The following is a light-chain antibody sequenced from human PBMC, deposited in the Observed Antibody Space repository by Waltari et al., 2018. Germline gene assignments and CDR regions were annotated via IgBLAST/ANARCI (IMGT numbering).Light chain of an antibody. V-gene: IGLV2-23*01. CDR3: CSYAGSSTPYV. CDR2: EGS. Sequence: QSALPHPAPVSGSPGQSIPFSCPGTRRTVGRYTLFPGYQQHPGKAPNPMIYEGSKRPSGVSNRFSGSKSGNTASLTISGLQAEDEADYYCCSYAGSSTPYVFGTGTKVTVL. J-gene: IGLJ1*01. CDR1: RRTVGRYTL.